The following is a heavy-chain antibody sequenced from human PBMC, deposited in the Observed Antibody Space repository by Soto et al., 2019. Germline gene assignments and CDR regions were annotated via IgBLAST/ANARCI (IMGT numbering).Heavy chain of an antibody. CDR3: ARGGPTMLVVVSDAFDI. CDR2: MNPNSGNT. D-gene: IGHD3-22*01. Sequence: QVQLVQSGAEVKKPGASVKVSCKASGYTFTSYDINWVRQATGQGLEWMGWMNPNSGNTGYAQKFQGRATMTRNTSISTAYMELSSLSSEDTAVYYCARGGPTMLVVVSDAFDIWGQGTMVTVSS. V-gene: IGHV1-8*01. CDR1: GYTFTSYD. J-gene: IGHJ3*02.